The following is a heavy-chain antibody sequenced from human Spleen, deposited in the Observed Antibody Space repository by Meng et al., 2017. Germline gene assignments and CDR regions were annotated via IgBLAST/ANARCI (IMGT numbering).Heavy chain of an antibody. CDR2: IKSDGSTT. CDR3: AAQRHRNDY. D-gene: IGHD5-24*01. Sequence: VGSGGVVGEGGRFLCLSSADSAFTFSSYAMHWDRQAQGKGLEWVIVIKSDGSTTYYAAPVKGRFTISRDNSKNTLYLQMNSLRVEDTAVYYCAAQRHRNDYWGQGTLVTVSS. CDR1: AFTFSSYA. J-gene: IGHJ4*02. V-gene: IGHV3-30*08.